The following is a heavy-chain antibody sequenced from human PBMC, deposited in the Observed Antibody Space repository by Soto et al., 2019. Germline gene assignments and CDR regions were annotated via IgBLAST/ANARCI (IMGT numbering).Heavy chain of an antibody. V-gene: IGHV3-9*01. Sequence: HPGGSLRLSCAASGFTFDDYAMHWVRQAPGKGLEWVSGISWNSGSIGYADSVKGRFTISRDNAKNSLYLQMNSLRAEDTALYYCAKDRSVSLVGSDAFDIWGQGTMVTVSS. CDR2: ISWNSGSI. CDR3: AKDRSVSLVGSDAFDI. J-gene: IGHJ3*02. D-gene: IGHD3-16*02. CDR1: GFTFDDYA.